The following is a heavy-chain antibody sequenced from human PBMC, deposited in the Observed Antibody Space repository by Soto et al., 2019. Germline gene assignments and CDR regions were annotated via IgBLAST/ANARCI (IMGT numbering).Heavy chain of an antibody. V-gene: IGHV3-48*03. CDR2: ISSSGSTI. CDR3: ARPKNTDIVVVPAAIDYYYCYGMDV. CDR1: GFTFSSYE. D-gene: IGHD2-2*02. J-gene: IGHJ6*02. Sequence: GGSLRLSCAASGFTFSSYEMNWVRQAPGKGLEWVSYISSSGSTIYYADSVKGRFTISRDNAKNSLYLQINSLRVEDTAVYYCARPKNTDIVVVPAAIDYYYCYGMDVWGQGTTVTVSS.